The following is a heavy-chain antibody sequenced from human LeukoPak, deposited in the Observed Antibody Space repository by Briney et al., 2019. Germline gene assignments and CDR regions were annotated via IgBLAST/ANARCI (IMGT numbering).Heavy chain of an antibody. CDR3: ARGAYGSGL. CDR2: IYTSGST. Sequence: PSQTLSLTCTVSGGSISSGSYYWSWIRQPAGKGLEWIGRIYTSGSTDYNPALRSRVTISVDTSKNQFSLKLRFVTAADTAVYYCARGAYGSGLWGQGTLVTVSS. J-gene: IGHJ4*02. D-gene: IGHD6-19*01. V-gene: IGHV4-61*02. CDR1: GGSISSGSYY.